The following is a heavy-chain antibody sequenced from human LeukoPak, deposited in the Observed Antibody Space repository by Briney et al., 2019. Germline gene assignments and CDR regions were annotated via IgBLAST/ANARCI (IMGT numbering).Heavy chain of an antibody. CDR1: GGSFSGYY. CDR3: ARVQYDFWSGYSIGYFDL. V-gene: IGHV4-34*01. J-gene: IGHJ2*01. CDR2: INHSGSI. Sequence: PSETLSLTCAVYGGSFSGYYWSWIRQPPGKGLEWIGEINHSGSINYNPSLKSRVTISADTSKNQFSLKLSSVTAADTAVYYCARVQYDFWSGYSIGYFDLWGRGTLVTVSS. D-gene: IGHD3-3*01.